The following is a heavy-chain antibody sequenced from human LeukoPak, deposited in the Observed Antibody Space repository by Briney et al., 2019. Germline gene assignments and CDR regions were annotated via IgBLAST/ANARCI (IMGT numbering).Heavy chain of an antibody. D-gene: IGHD3-22*01. CDR1: GFTLSSYA. Sequence: GRSLSLLCAPSGFTLSSYAMRWARQAAGGGLEWVTVILYDGSNKYYADSVKGRFTISRDNSKNTLYLQMNSLRAEDTAVYYCARARGIVVVSGKMLDIWGQGTMVTVSS. CDR3: ARARGIVVVSGKMLDI. J-gene: IGHJ3*02. CDR2: ILYDGSNK. V-gene: IGHV3-30*04.